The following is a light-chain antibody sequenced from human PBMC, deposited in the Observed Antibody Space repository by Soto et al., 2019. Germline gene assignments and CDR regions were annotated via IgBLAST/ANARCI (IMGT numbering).Light chain of an antibody. CDR1: SSNIGSNH. CDR3: AAWDDSRYGVV. V-gene: IGLV1-44*01. Sequence: QSVLTQSPSASGTPGQRVIIACSGSSSNIGSNHVNWYRHLPGAAPKLLIFRSDPRPSGVPDRFSGSKSGTTASLAISGLQSGDEADYYCAAWDDSRYGVVFGGGTKLTVL. J-gene: IGLJ3*02. CDR2: RSD.